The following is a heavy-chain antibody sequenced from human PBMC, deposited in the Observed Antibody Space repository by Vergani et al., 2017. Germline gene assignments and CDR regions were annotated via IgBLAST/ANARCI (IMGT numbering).Heavy chain of an antibody. Sequence: EVQLVESGGGLVQPGRSLRLSCAASGFTFDDYAMHWVRQAPGKGLEWVSGISWNSGSIGYADSVKGRFTISRDNAKNSLYLQMNSLRAEDTALYYCAKDMGAYSSSWTLGYWCQGTLVTVSS. D-gene: IGHD6-13*01. CDR1: GFTFDDYA. J-gene: IGHJ4*02. V-gene: IGHV3-9*01. CDR2: ISWNSGSI. CDR3: AKDMGAYSSSWTLGY.